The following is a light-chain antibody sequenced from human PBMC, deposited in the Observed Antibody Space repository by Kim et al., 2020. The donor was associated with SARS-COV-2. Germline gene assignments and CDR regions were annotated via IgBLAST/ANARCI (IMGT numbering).Light chain of an antibody. Sequence: SASVGDRVTITCRAGQGISSYLAWYQQKPGKAPKLLIYAASTLQSGVPSRFSGGGSGTEFTLTISSLQPEDIATYHCQQLNSYPYTSGQGTKLEI. V-gene: IGKV1-9*01. CDR2: AAS. J-gene: IGKJ2*01. CDR3: QQLNSYPYT. CDR1: QGISSY.